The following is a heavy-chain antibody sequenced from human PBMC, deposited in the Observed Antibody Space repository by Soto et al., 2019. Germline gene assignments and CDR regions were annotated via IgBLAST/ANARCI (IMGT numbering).Heavy chain of an antibody. V-gene: IGHV4-31*03. CDR1: GGSVSSGGYY. D-gene: IGHD2-8*01. J-gene: IGHJ4*02. CDR3: ARRALPQCINGVCYKDGFWDY. Sequence: PWETLSLTCTVSGGSVSSGGYYWSWIRQHPGTGPEWIGYIYYSGTTYFNPSLKSRASISLDTSKNEFSLKLTSVTAADTAVYYCARRALPQCINGVCYKDGFWDYWGQGALVTVSS. CDR2: IYYSGTT.